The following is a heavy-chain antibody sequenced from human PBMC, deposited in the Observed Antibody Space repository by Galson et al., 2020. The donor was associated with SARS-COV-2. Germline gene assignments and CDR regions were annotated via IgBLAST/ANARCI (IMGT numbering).Heavy chain of an antibody. CDR2: IIPIFGTA. J-gene: IGHJ6*02. CDR3: ARGGFGELLSDYYYGMDV. CDR1: GGTFSSYA. V-gene: IGHV1-69*13. Sequence: SVKVSCKASGGTFSSYAISWVRQAPGQGLEWMGEIIPIFGTANYAQKFQGRVTITADESTSTAYMELSSLRSEDTAVYYCARGGFGELLSDYYYGMDVWGQGTTVTVSS. D-gene: IGHD3-10*01.